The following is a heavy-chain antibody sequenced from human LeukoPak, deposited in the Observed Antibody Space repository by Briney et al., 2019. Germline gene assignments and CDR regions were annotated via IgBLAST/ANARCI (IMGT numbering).Heavy chain of an antibody. J-gene: IGHJ4*02. CDR2: ISSSGSTI. V-gene: IGHV3-11*01. Sequence: GGSLRLSCAASGFTFSDYYTSWIRQAPGKGLEWVSYISSSGSTIYYADSVKGRFTISRDNAKNSLYLQMNSLRAEDTAVYYCARVGYCSSTSCYPFDYWGQGTLVTVSS. CDR1: GFTFSDYY. CDR3: ARVGYCSSTSCYPFDY. D-gene: IGHD2-2*01.